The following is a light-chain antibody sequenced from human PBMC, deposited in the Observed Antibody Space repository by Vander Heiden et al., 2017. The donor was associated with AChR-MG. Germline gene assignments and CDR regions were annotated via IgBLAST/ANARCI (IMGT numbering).Light chain of an antibody. V-gene: IGKV3-20*01. CDR2: GAS. J-gene: IGKJ2*01. CDR1: QSLSSNY. Sequence: VLTQSPGTLSLSQGQRATLSCRASQSLSSNYLAWYQQKAGQAPRLLIYGASSRTADTPDRFRGSGSGTDFTLTISRLEPEDIAVYYCQQEDSSPETFGQGTKLEIK. CDR3: QQEDSSPET.